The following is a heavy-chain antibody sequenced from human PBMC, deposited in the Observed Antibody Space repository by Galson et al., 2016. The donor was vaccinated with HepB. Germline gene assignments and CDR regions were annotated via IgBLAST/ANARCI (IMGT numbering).Heavy chain of an antibody. CDR1: GFTFSVYY. CDR2: ISGGGTYT. D-gene: IGHD1-14*01. J-gene: IGHJ4*02. Sequence: SLRLSCAASGFTFSVYYIGWIRQAPGKGLEWVSHISGGGTYTNYAESVKGRFTISRDNAKNSLYLQMNNLGAEDTAVYYCSRDNLKHPPPGITLTGPDYWGQGTLVTVSS. V-gene: IGHV3-11*06. CDR3: SRDNLKHPPPGITLTGPDY.